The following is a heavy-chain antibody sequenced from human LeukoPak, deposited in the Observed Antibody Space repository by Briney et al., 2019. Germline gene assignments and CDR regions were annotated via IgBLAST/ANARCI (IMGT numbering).Heavy chain of an antibody. CDR3: AKSRGAHLGSFDI. V-gene: IGHV3-23*01. Sequence: GGSLRLSCATSGFTFSSYAMSWVRQAPGKGLEWVSLIASSGRNTYYTDSVKGRFTISRDNSKTTLYLQMNTLRAEDTAVYYCAKSRGAHLGSFDIWGQGTMVTVSS. D-gene: IGHD5-24*01. CDR2: IASSGRNT. CDR1: GFTFSSYA. J-gene: IGHJ3*02.